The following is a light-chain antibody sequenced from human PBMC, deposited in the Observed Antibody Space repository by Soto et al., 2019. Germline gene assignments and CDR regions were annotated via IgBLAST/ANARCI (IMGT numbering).Light chain of an antibody. CDR1: QSLRHSHGNNY. J-gene: IGKJ4*01. V-gene: IGKV2-28*01. Sequence: DIVMTQSPLSLPVTPGEAASISCRSSQSLRHSHGNNYLDWYLQKPGQSPQLLIYLGSNRASGVPDRFSGSGSGTDFTLKISRVEAEDVGVYYCMQAQQAPPTFGGGTKVEIK. CDR2: LGS. CDR3: MQAQQAPPT.